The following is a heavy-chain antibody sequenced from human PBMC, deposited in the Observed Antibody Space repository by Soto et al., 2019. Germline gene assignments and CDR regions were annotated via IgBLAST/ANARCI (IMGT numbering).Heavy chain of an antibody. Sequence: SVKVSCKASGGTFSSCAISWVRQAPGQGLEWLGRIIPIFGTRDYAQKFQGRVTISADESTTTAYMELSSLRSDDTAVYYCAKDGGREGYFGNWFDPWGQGTLVTVSS. CDR1: GGTFSSCA. D-gene: IGHD2-15*01. CDR3: AKDGGREGYFGNWFDP. CDR2: IIPIFGTR. J-gene: IGHJ5*02. V-gene: IGHV1-69*13.